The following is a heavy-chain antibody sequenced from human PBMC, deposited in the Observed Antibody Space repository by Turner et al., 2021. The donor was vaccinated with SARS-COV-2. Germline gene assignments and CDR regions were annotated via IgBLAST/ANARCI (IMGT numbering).Heavy chain of an antibody. CDR2: VSGTGSST. V-gene: IGHV3-23*01. CDR3: AKSIPATGFVFDY. J-gene: IGHJ4*02. CDR1: GFTSSDYA. D-gene: IGHD6-13*01. Sequence: EVQVLESGGRLVQPGGFLRLSCAASGFTSSDYAVTWVRQAQGKGLQGVSTVSGTGSSTYYADSVKGRFSIFRDNSKNTLYLQLISLRADDTAVYYCAKSIPATGFVFDYWGQGTLVTVSS.